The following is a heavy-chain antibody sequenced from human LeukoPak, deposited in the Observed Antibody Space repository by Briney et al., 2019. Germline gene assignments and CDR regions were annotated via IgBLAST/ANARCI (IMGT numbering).Heavy chain of an antibody. CDR3: ARDIELST. V-gene: IGHV3-23*01. Sequence: GGSLRLSCAASGLMFRVAAMSWVRQAPRKGLEWVSLIASSGLNTYYADSVRGRFTISRDNSKNTLSLQMNSLRVEDTAIYYCARDIELSTWGLGTLVTVSS. CDR2: IASSGLNT. J-gene: IGHJ3*01. CDR1: GLMFRVAA. D-gene: IGHD5-12*01.